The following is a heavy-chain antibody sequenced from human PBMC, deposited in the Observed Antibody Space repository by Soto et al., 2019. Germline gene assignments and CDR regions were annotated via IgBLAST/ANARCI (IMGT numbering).Heavy chain of an antibody. CDR3: AKGGLTTLDYYYYMDV. J-gene: IGHJ6*03. V-gene: IGHV3-23*01. Sequence: GGSPRLSCAASGFTFSSYAMSWVRQAPGKGLEWVSAISGSGGSTYYADSVKGRFTISRDNSKNTLYLQMNSLRAEDTAVYYCAKGGLTTLDYYYYMDVWGKGTTVTVSS. CDR2: ISGSGGST. D-gene: IGHD4-17*01. CDR1: GFTFSSYA.